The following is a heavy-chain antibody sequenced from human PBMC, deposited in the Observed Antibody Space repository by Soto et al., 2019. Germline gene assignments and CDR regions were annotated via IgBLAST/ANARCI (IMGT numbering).Heavy chain of an antibody. CDR3: ARALPGYSGYDSPDDAFDI. Sequence: GGSLRLSCAASGFTFSSYSMNWVRQAPGKGLEWVSSISSSSSYIYYADSVKGRFTISRDNAKNSLYLQMNSLRAEDTAVYYCARALPGYSGYDSPDDAFDIWGQGTMVTVSS. CDR1: GFTFSSYS. D-gene: IGHD5-12*01. J-gene: IGHJ3*02. V-gene: IGHV3-21*01. CDR2: ISSSSSYI.